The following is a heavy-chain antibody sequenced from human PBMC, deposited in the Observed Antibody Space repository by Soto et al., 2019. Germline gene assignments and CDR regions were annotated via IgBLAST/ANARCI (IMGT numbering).Heavy chain of an antibody. CDR1: GFTFSSYW. Sequence: EVQLVESGGGLVQPGGSPRLSCAASGFTFSSYWMSWVRQAPGKGLEWVAKIKQDGSEKYYVDSVKGRFTISRDNAQNSLYLQMNSLRAEDTAVYYCARAIAARPFDYWGQGTLVTVSS. J-gene: IGHJ4*02. D-gene: IGHD6-6*01. CDR2: IKQDGSEK. CDR3: ARAIAARPFDY. V-gene: IGHV3-7*05.